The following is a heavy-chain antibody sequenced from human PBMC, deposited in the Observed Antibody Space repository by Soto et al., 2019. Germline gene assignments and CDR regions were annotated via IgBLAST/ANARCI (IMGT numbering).Heavy chain of an antibody. V-gene: IGHV4-31*03. CDR1: GGSISSGGYY. D-gene: IGHD4-17*01. Sequence: SETLSLTCTVSGGSISSGGYYWSWIRQHPGKGLEWIGYIYYSGSTYYNPSLKSRVTKSVDTSKNQFSLKLSSVTAADTAVYYCARTSQSTVTTFHYWGQGTLVTVSS. CDR2: IYYSGST. CDR3: ARTSQSTVTTFHY. J-gene: IGHJ4*02.